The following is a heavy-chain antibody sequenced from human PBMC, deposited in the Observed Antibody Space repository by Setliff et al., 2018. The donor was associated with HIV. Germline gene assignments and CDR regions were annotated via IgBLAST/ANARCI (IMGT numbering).Heavy chain of an antibody. V-gene: IGHV1-18*01. CDR2: ISAYNGNT. D-gene: IGHD3-10*01. J-gene: IGHJ4*02. Sequence: VASVKVSCKASGYTFTSYGISWVRQAPGQGLEWMGWISAYNGNTDYPQKFQGRVTMTTDTSTNTIYMQLSSLTSEDTALYYCATGHYGSDSYYSIDHWGQGTLVTVSS. CDR3: ATGHYGSDSYYSIDH. CDR1: GYTFTSYG.